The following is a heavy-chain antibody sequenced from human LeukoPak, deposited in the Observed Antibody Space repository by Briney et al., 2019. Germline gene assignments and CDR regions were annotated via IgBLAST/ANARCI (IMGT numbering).Heavy chain of an antibody. CDR2: ISAYNGNT. Sequence: ASVKVSRKASGYTFTSYGISWVRQAPGQGLEWMGWISAYNGNTNYAQKLQGRVTMTTDTSTSTAYMELRSLRSDDTAVYYCARDLIESSSWYGYAFDIWGQGTMITVSS. CDR1: GYTFTSYG. J-gene: IGHJ3*02. D-gene: IGHD6-13*01. CDR3: ARDLIESSSWYGYAFDI. V-gene: IGHV1-18*01.